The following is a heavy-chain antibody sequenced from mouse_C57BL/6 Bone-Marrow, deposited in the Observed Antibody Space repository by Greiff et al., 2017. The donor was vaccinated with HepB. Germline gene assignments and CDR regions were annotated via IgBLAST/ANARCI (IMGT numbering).Heavy chain of an antibody. CDR2: SRNKANDYTT. V-gene: IGHV7-1*01. CDR3: ARDALYDYYAMDY. Sequence: EVKLMESGGGLVQSGRSLRLSCATSGFTFSDFYMEWVRQAPGKGLEWIAASRNKANDYTTEYSASVKGRFIVSRDTSQSILYLQMNALRAEDTAIYYCARDALYDYYAMDYWGQGTSVTVSS. D-gene: IGHD1-1*01. CDR1: GFTFSDFY. J-gene: IGHJ4*01.